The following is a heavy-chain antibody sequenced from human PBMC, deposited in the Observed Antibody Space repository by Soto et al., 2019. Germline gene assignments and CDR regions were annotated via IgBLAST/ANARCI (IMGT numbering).Heavy chain of an antibody. CDR2: ISSSSSTI. V-gene: IGHV3-48*02. CDR1: GFTFSSYS. CDR3: ARESAALNWFDP. Sequence: EVQLVESGGGLVQPGGSLRLSCAASGFTFSSYSMNWVRQAPGKGLEWVSYISSSSSTIYYADSVKGRFTTSRDNAKNSPYLQMTSLRDEDTAVYYCARESAALNWFDPWGQGTLVTVSS. D-gene: IGHD2-2*01. J-gene: IGHJ5*02.